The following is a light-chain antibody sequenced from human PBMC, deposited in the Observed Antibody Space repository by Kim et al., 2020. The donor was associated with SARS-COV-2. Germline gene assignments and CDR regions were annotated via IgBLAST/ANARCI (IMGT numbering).Light chain of an antibody. CDR2: DVN. CDR1: SSAVRAYTS. V-gene: IGLV2-11*01. CDR3: CSYAGSNTWV. J-gene: IGLJ3*02. Sequence: QSITLSSTATSSAVRAYTSVSYYQQHPGKAPKLIIYDVNKRPSWVPDRFSGSKSGNTASLTISGLQADDEADYSCCSYAGSNTWVFGGGTQLTVL.